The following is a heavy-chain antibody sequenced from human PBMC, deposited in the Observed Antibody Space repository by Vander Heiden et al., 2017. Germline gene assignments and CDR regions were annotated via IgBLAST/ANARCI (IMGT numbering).Heavy chain of an antibody. CDR1: GFTFDDYT. J-gene: IGHJ4*02. CDR3: AKDKGGSYYDALDY. Sequence: EVQLVESGGVVVQPGGSLRLSWSASGFTFDDYTMHWVRQAPGKGLEWVSLISWDGGSTYYADSVKGRFTISRDNSKNSLYLQMNSLRTEDTALYYCAKDKGGSYYDALDYWGQGTLVTVSS. CDR2: ISWDGGST. D-gene: IGHD1-26*01. V-gene: IGHV3-43*01.